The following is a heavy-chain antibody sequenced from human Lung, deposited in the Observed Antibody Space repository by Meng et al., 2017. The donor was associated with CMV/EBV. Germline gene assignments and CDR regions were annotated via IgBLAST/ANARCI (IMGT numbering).Heavy chain of an antibody. CDR1: GGSISSSSYY. D-gene: IGHD6-13*01. CDR3: ARDQVRAAAGIWEPDHAFDI. Sequence: LSCTVSGGSISSSSYYWGWIRQPPGKGLEWIGSIYYSGSTYYNPSLKSRVTISVDTSKNQFSLKLSSVTAADTAVYYCARDQVRAAAGIWEPDHAFDIWXQGTMVTVSS. J-gene: IGHJ3*02. V-gene: IGHV4-39*07. CDR2: IYYSGST.